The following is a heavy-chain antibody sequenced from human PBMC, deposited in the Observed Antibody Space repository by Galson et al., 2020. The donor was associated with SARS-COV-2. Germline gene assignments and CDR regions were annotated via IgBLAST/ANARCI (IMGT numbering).Heavy chain of an antibody. CDR2: INPNSGGT. CDR3: ARDLSDSSGYYYSDY. CDR1: GYTFTGYY. D-gene: IGHD3-22*01. V-gene: IGHV1-2*02. J-gene: IGHJ4*02. Sequence: ASVKVSCKASGYTFTGYYMHWVRQAPGQGLEWMGWINPNSGGTNYAQKFQGRVTMTRDTSISTAYMELSRLRSDDTAVYYCARDLSDSSGYYYSDYWGQGTLVTVSS.